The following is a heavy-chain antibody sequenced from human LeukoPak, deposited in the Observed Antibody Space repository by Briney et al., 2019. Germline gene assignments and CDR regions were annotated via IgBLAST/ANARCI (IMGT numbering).Heavy chain of an antibody. CDR3: ARLGDDYDDYGGFY. CDR2: ISSSSSTI. D-gene: IGHD4-17*01. J-gene: IGHJ4*02. Sequence: PGGSLRLSCAASGFTFSSYSMNWVRQAPGKGLEWVSYISSSSSTIYYADSVKGRFTISRDNAKNSLYLQMNSLRAEDTAVYYCARLGDDYDDYGGFYWGQGTLVTVSS. V-gene: IGHV3-48*04. CDR1: GFTFSSYS.